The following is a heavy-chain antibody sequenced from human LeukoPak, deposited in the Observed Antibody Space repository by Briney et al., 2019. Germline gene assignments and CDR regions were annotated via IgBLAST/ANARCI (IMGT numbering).Heavy chain of an antibody. CDR1: GYTFTSYG. V-gene: IGHV1-18*01. CDR3: ARDQHYYDSSGYSTWGPFDY. Sequence: ASVKVSFKASGYTFTSYGISWVRQAPGQGLEWMGWISAYNGNTNYAQKLQGRVTMTTDTSTSTAYMELRSLRSDDTAVYYCARDQHYYDSSGYSTWGPFDYWGQGTLVTVSS. CDR2: ISAYNGNT. D-gene: IGHD3-22*01. J-gene: IGHJ4*02.